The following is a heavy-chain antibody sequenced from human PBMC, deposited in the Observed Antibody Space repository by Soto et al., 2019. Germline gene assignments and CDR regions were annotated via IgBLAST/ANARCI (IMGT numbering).Heavy chain of an antibody. D-gene: IGHD1-26*01. Sequence: QVQLVQSGVELKKPGASVRVSCQASGYTFSNYGITWVRQAPGKGLEWVGWLSAYNANTKYAQKLQGRVTMTTDTSTNTVYMELRNLRSDDTAVYYCVKSGGEAELLILDYWCQGTRVTVSS. CDR3: VKSGGEAELLILDY. CDR1: GYTFSNYG. J-gene: IGHJ4*02. V-gene: IGHV1-18*04. CDR2: LSAYNANT.